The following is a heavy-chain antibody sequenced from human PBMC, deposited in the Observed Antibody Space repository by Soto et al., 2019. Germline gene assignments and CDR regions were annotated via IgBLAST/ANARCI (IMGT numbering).Heavy chain of an antibody. J-gene: IGHJ4*02. CDR3: TRVTETTFPFDY. CDR1: GFTFSGSS. V-gene: IGHV3-73*01. D-gene: IGHD4-4*01. Sequence: GSLRLSCAASGFTFSGSSMHWVRQASGKGLEWIGHIRSKANSYATAYAASVKGRFTISRDDSKNTAYLQMNSLKSEDSAVYHCTRVTETTFPFDYWGQGP. CDR2: IRSKANSYAT.